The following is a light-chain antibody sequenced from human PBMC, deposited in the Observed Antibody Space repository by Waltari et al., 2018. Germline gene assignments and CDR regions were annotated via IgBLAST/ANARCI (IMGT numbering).Light chain of an antibody. CDR3: ASWDDSLSGWV. J-gene: IGLJ3*02. CDR2: RKN. CDR1: SSNIGSYS. V-gene: IGLV1-47*01. Sequence: QSVLTQPPSASGTPGQRVTTPCSGSSSNIGSYSVYRYQQLPGTAPKLLIYRKNQPPSWVPDRFSGSKSGTSASLAISGLQSDADADYYCASWDDSLSGWVFGGGTKLTVL.